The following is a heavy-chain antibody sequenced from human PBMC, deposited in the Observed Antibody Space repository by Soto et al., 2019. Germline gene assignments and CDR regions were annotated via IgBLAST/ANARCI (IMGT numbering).Heavy chain of an antibody. D-gene: IGHD4-17*01. CDR2: ISSSDGTT. CDR3: ARYSTVTRLYSYYGMDV. CDR1: GFTFSSYA. Sequence: EVQLLESGGGLVQPGGSLRLSCAASGFTFSSYAMTWVRQAPGKGLEWVSVISSSDGTTYYADSVKGRYTISRDNSKNTLYLQMNSLRAEDTAIYYCARYSTVTRLYSYYGMDVWGQGTTVTVSS. V-gene: IGHV3-23*01. J-gene: IGHJ6*02.